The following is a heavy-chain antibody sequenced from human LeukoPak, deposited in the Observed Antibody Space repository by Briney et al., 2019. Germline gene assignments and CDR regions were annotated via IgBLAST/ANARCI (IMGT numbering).Heavy chain of an antibody. V-gene: IGHV1-2*02. CDR3: ATDYYGSGSYAHDAFGI. CDR2: INPNSGGT. CDR1: GYTFTGYY. J-gene: IGHJ3*02. Sequence: ASVKVSCKASGYTFTGYYMHWVRQAPGQGLEWMGWINPNSGGTNYAQKFQGRVTMTRDTSISTAYMELSRLRSDDTAVYYCATDYYGSGSYAHDAFGIWGQGTMVAVSS. D-gene: IGHD3-10*01.